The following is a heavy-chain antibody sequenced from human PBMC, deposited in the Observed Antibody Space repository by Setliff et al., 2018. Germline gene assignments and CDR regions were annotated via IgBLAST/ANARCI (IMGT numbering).Heavy chain of an antibody. V-gene: IGHV1-18*01. D-gene: IGHD3-3*01. CDR3: ARNIMIFGVVNTAEYFQH. J-gene: IGHJ1*01. CDR1: GFTFTDYG. CDR2: INNYNFNT. Sequence: VASVKVSCKSSGFTFTDYGITWVRQVPGQGLEWMGWINNYNFNTQCAQKFQGRVTMTTDTSTSTAYMDLRSLRSDDTAVYYCARNIMIFGVVNTAEYFQHWGQGTLVTVSS.